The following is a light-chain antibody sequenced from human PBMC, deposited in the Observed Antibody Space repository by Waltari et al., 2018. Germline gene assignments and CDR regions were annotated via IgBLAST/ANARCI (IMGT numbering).Light chain of an antibody. J-gene: IGKJ2*01. V-gene: IGKV3-15*01. CDR3: QQYNKWPPYT. CDR2: GAS. Sequence: EIVMTQSPATPSVSPGERATLPCRASQSVGSDLAWSQQKPGQAPSLPIYGASTRVTVVPARFSGSGSGTEFTLTISSLQSEDFAVYYCQQYNKWPPYTFGQGTKLEIK. CDR1: QSVGSD.